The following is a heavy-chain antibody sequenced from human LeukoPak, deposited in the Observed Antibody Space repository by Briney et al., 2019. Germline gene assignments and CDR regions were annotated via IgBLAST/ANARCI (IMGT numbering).Heavy chain of an antibody. D-gene: IGHD4-23*01. J-gene: IGHJ4*02. Sequence: ASVKVSCKASGYTFTSYDINWVRQATGQGLEWMGWMNPNSGNTGYAQKFQGRVTITRNTSISTAYMELSSLRSEDTAVYYCAPDYGGNPGPSDYWGQGTLVTVPS. CDR3: APDYGGNPGPSDY. V-gene: IGHV1-8*03. CDR2: MNPNSGNT. CDR1: GYTFTSYD.